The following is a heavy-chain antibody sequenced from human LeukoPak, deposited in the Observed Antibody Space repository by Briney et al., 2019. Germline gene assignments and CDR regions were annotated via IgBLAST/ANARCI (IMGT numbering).Heavy chain of an antibody. J-gene: IGHJ4*02. V-gene: IGHV4-39*01. CDR1: GGSIASSSYY. CDR2: LYYTGTT. CDR3: ARHYRLTTGYFDY. Sequence: KASETLSLTCTVSGGSIASSSYYWDWIRQSPGKGLEWVGSLYYTGTTYYNPSLKSRVTMSVDTSKNHFSLKLSSVTAADTAVYYCARHYRLTTGYFDYWGQGALLTVSS. D-gene: IGHD1-14*01.